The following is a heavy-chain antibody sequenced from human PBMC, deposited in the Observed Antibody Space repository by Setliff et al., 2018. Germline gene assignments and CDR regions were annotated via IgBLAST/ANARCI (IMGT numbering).Heavy chain of an antibody. Sequence: SGESLKISCKGSGYNFSTCWIGWVRQMPGKGLEWMGIIYPGDSITRYSPSFQGQVTISVDKSINTAYLQWSSLRASDTAIYYCARHPYYYGSGTYLDNNNRWFDPWGQGTLVTVSS. J-gene: IGHJ5*02. V-gene: IGHV5-51*01. D-gene: IGHD3-10*01. CDR3: ARHPYYYGSGTYLDNNNRWFDP. CDR1: GYNFSTCW. CDR2: IYPGDSIT.